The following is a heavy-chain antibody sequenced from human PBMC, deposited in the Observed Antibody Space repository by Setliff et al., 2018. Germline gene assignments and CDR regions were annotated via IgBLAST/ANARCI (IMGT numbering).Heavy chain of an antibody. V-gene: IGHV1-8*02. CDR2: MNPNSGNT. J-gene: IGHJ5*02. CDR3: ARDEGSVYDILTGYYNSIHWFDP. CDR1: GYTFTSYD. Sequence: ASVKVSCKASGYTFTSYDINWMRQASGQGLEWMGWMNPNSGNTGSTQKFQGRVTMTRNTSTSTAYMELSSLRSEDTAVYYCARDEGSVYDILTGYYNSIHWFDPWGQGTLVTVSS. D-gene: IGHD3-9*01.